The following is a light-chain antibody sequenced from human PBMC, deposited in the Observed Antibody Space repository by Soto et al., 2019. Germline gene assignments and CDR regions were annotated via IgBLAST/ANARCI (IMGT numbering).Light chain of an antibody. J-gene: IGKJ3*01. CDR1: QSVSSY. Sequence: EIVLTQSPATLSLSPGEGPPLSCRASQSVSSYLAWYQQKPGQAPRLLIYDASNRATGIPARFSGSGSGTDFTLTISSLEPEDFAVYYCQQRSEVTFGPGTKVDIK. V-gene: IGKV3-11*01. CDR3: QQRSEVT. CDR2: DAS.